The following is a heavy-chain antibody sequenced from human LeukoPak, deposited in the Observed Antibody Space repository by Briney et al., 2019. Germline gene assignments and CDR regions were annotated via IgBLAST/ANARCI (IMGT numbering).Heavy chain of an antibody. CDR3: ARGQGYYYGSGSYHPLFVPIDY. Sequence: GASVKVSCKASGYTFTSYGISWVRQAPGQGLEWMGWISAYNGNTNYAQKLQGRVTMTTDTSTSTAYMELRSLRSDDTAVYYCARGQGYYYGSGSYHPLFVPIDYWSQGTLVTVSP. J-gene: IGHJ4*02. V-gene: IGHV1-18*01. D-gene: IGHD3-10*01. CDR2: ISAYNGNT. CDR1: GYTFTSYG.